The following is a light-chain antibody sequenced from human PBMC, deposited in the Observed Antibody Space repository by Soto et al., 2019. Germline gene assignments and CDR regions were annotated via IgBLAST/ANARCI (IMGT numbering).Light chain of an antibody. CDR3: QQYGGSPWT. CDR1: QSVSSNY. J-gene: IGKJ1*01. Sequence: EILLTQSPGTLSLPPGERATLSCRASQSVSSNYLAWYQQKPGQAPRLLIYGASNRATGIPDRFSGSGSGTDFTLTISRLEPEDFAVYYCQQYGGSPWTFGQGTKV. V-gene: IGKV3-20*01. CDR2: GAS.